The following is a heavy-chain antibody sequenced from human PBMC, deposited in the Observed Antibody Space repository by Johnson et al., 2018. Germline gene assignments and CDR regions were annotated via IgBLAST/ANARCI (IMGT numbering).Heavy chain of an antibody. D-gene: IGHD3-22*01. CDR1: GFTFSNYW. CDR2: IKSKTDGGTA. Sequence: EVQLVESGGGLVQPGGSLTLSCAASGFTFSNYWMHWVRQAPGKGLVWVSRIKSKTDGGTADYAAPVKGRFTISRDTSKDTLYLQMTSLRAEDTAVYYCARDTDTSSHYSRFDPWRQGTLVTVSS. CDR3: ARDTDTSSHYSRFDP. J-gene: IGHJ5*02. V-gene: IGHV3-15*07.